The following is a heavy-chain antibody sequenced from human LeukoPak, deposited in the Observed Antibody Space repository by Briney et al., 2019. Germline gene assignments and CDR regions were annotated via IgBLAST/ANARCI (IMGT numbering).Heavy chain of an antibody. J-gene: IGHJ4*02. CDR2: INHSGST. D-gene: IGHD3-22*01. CDR1: GGSFSGYY. V-gene: IGHV4-34*01. Sequence: SETLSLTCAVYGGSFSGYYWSWIRQPPGKGLEWIGEINHSGSTNYNPSLKSRVTISVDTSKNQFSLKLSSVTAADTAVYYCASFPASHYYDSSGFDYWGQGTLVTVSS. CDR3: ASFPASHYYDSSGFDY.